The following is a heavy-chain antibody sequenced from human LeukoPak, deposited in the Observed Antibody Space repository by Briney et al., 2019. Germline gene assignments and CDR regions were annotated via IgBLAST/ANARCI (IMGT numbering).Heavy chain of an antibody. D-gene: IGHD3-22*01. CDR1: GFTFSSYA. Sequence: QSGGSLRLSCAASGFTFSSYAMHWVRQAPGKGLEWVAVIWYDGSNKYYADSVKGRFTISRDNSKNTLYLQMNSLRAEDTAVYYCARDEVYDSSGYYYVDYFDYWGQGTLVTVSS. CDR3: ARDEVYDSSGYYYVDYFDY. CDR2: IWYDGSNK. J-gene: IGHJ4*02. V-gene: IGHV3-33*08.